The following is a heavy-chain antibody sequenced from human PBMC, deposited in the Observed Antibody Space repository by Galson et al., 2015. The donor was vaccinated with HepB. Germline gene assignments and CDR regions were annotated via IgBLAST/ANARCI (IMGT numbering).Heavy chain of an antibody. CDR3: NFRSGEAEF. J-gene: IGHJ4*02. V-gene: IGHV1-69*02. Sequence: ISHTISWVRQAPGQGLEWMGRIIPALGIPNHTQKFQGRLTITADTSTNTASMELSSLKSEDTAVYFCNFRSGEAEFWGQGTLVTVSS. D-gene: IGHD3-10*01. CDR1: ISHT. CDR2: IIPALGIP.